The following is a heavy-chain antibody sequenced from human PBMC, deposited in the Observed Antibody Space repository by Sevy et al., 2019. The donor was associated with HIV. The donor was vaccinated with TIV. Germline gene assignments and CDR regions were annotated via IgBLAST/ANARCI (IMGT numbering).Heavy chain of an antibody. Sequence: GGSLRLSCAASGFTFSTYTMNWVLQAPRKGLEGVSSISSGSSYIYYADSVKGRFTISRDKAKNSLYLQMNSLRAEDTAIYYCARDGGCTSTSCHLYFDHWGQGTPVTVSS. D-gene: IGHD2-2*01. CDR2: ISSGSSYI. CDR1: GFTFSTYT. CDR3: ARDGGCTSTSCHLYFDH. J-gene: IGHJ4*02. V-gene: IGHV3-21*01.